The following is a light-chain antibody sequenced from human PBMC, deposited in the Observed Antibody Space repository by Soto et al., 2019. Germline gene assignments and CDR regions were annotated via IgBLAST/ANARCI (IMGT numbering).Light chain of an antibody. Sequence: DIRLTQSPAFLSASVGDRVTITCRASQVISNHLAWYQQKPGKAPKLLIYAASTLQSGVPSRFSGSGSGTDFTLTISCLQSEDFAAYYCQQYYSYLITFGQGTRLEIK. V-gene: IGKV1-9*01. CDR3: QQYYSYLIT. CDR2: AAS. CDR1: QVISNH. J-gene: IGKJ5*01.